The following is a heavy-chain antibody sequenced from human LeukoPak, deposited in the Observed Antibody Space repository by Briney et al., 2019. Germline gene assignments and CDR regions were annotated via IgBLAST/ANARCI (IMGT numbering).Heavy chain of an antibody. D-gene: IGHD3-3*01. Sequence: PGGSLRLSCAASGFTFSSYWMSWVRQAPGKGLEWVANIKQDGSGKYYVDSVKGRFTISRDNAKNSLYLQMNSLRAEDTAVYYCARDQGFYDFWSKYYFDYWGQGTLVTVSS. CDR2: IKQDGSGK. J-gene: IGHJ4*02. V-gene: IGHV3-7*01. CDR3: ARDQGFYDFWSKYYFDY. CDR1: GFTFSSYW.